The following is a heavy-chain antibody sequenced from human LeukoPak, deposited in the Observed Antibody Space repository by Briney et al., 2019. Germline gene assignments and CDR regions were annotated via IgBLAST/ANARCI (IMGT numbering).Heavy chain of an antibody. CDR3: GGSEDGYIDY. CDR1: GFTFTRHW. CDR2: IKTDGTNT. Sequence: LAGGSLRLSCAASGFTFTRHWMHWVRQAPGKGLEWVSRIKTDGTNTIYADFVEGRFTISRDNARNTLYLQMSSLRAGDTAVYYCGGSEDGYIDYWGQGTLVTVSS. D-gene: IGHD5-24*01. V-gene: IGHV3-74*01. J-gene: IGHJ4*02.